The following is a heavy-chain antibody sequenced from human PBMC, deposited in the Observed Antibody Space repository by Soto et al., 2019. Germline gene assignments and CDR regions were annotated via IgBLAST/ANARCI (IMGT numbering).Heavy chain of an antibody. CDR1: GSTFSNDW. Sequence: EVQLVESGGGLRQPGGSLRLSCAVSGSTFSNDWMHWVRQAPGKGLVWVSHITSDGSSTSYADFVKGRFTIARDNAKNTVYLQMNSLRAEDTAVYYCARDRSYSLDVWGQGTKVTVSS. J-gene: IGHJ6*02. V-gene: IGHV3-74*01. CDR3: ARDRSYSLDV. CDR2: ITSDGSST.